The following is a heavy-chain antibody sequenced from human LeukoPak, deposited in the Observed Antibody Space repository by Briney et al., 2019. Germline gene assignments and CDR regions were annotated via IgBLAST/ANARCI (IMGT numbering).Heavy chain of an antibody. J-gene: IGHJ4*02. V-gene: IGHV1-18*04. CDR2: ISAYNGNT. CDR1: GYTFTSYY. Sequence: ASVKVSCKASGYTFTSYYMHWVRQAPGQGLEWMGWISAYNGNTNYAQKLQGRVTMTTDTSTSTAYMELRSLRSDDTAVYYCARDPRMITFGGVIVPLDYWGQGTLVTVSS. CDR3: ARDPRMITFGGVIVPLDY. D-gene: IGHD3-16*02.